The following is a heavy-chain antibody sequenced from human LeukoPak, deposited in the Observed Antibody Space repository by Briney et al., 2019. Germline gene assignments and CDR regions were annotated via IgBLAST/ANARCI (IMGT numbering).Heavy chain of an antibody. V-gene: IGHV3-48*03. CDR3: AAGTPLGSGYFDL. CDR1: GFTFSSYE. J-gene: IGHJ2*01. CDR2: ISSSGSTI. D-gene: IGHD2-15*01. Sequence: PGGSLRLSCAASGFTFSSYEMNWVRQAPGKGLGRVSYISSSGSTIYYADSVKGRFTISRDNAKNSLYLQMNSLRAEDTAVYYCAAGTPLGSGYFDLWGRGTLVTVSS.